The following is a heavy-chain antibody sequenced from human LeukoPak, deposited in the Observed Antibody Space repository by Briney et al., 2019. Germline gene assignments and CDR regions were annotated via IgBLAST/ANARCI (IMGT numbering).Heavy chain of an antibody. CDR2: IYYSGST. V-gene: IGHV4-59*12. CDR1: GGSISSYY. CDR3: ARDSHWGPFMDV. D-gene: IGHD7-27*01. J-gene: IGHJ6*03. Sequence: SETLSLTCTVSGGSISSYYWSWIRQPPGKGLEWIGYIYYSGSTNYNPSLKSRVTISVKTSKSQFSLKLTSVTAADTAVYYCARDSHWGPFMDVWGKGTTVTISS.